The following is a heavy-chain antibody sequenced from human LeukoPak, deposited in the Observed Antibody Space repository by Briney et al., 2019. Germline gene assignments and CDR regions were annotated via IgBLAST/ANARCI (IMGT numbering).Heavy chain of an antibody. CDR1: GFTFSSYG. CDR3: ARDSVRYCTNGVCTPFDY. Sequence: GRSLRLSCAASGFTFSSYGMHWVRQAPGKGLEWVAVIWYDGSNKYYADSVKGRFTISGDNSKNTLYLQMNSLRAEDTAVYYCARDSVRYCTNGVCTPFDYWGQGTLVTVSS. J-gene: IGHJ4*02. V-gene: IGHV3-33*01. CDR2: IWYDGSNK. D-gene: IGHD2-8*01.